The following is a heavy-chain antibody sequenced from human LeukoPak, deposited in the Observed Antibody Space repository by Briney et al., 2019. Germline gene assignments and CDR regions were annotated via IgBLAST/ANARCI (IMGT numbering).Heavy chain of an antibody. CDR3: ARRVQDRGYSYDTNAGYFDL. V-gene: IGHV3-74*01. J-gene: IGHJ2*01. CDR2: INSDGSST. D-gene: IGHD5-18*01. Sequence: QPGGSLRLSCAASGFTFSSYWMHWVRQAPGKGLVWVSRINSDGSSTTYADSVKGRFTISRDNAKNTLYLQMNSLRAEDTAVYYCARRVQDRGYSYDTNAGYFDLWGRGTLVTVSS. CDR1: GFTFSSYW.